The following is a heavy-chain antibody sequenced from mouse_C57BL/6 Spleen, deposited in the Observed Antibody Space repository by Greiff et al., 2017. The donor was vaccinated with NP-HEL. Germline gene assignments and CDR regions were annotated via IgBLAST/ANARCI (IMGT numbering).Heavy chain of an antibody. CDR1: GYTFTDYY. CDR2: INPNNGGT. Sequence: EVKLVESGPELVKPGASVKISCKASGYTFTDYYMNWVKQSHGKSLEWIGDINPNNGGTSYNQKFKGKATLTVDKSSSTAYMELRSLTSEDSAVYYCARIGYFDVWGTGTTVTVSS. J-gene: IGHJ1*03. V-gene: IGHV1-26*01. CDR3: ARIGYFDV.